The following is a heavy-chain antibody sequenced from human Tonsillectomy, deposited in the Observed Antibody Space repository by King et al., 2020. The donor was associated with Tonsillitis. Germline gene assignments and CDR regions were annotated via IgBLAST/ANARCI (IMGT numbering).Heavy chain of an antibody. D-gene: IGHD4-17*01. CDR3: ARWGVYGDYYYYYGMDV. CDR1: GYTFTSYG. J-gene: IGHJ6*02. V-gene: IGHV1-18*04. Sequence: VQLVESGAEVKKPGASVKVSCKASGYTFTSYGISWVRQAPGQGLEWTGWISAYNGNTNYAQKLQGRVTMTTDTSTSTAYMELRSLRSDDTAVYYCARWGVYGDYYYYYGMDVWGQGTTVTVSS. CDR2: ISAYNGNT.